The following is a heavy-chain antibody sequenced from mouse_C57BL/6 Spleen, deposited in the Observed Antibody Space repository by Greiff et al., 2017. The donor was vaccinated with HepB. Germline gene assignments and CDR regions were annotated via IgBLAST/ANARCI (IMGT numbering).Heavy chain of an antibody. D-gene: IGHD1-1*01. Sequence: VQLQQSGGDLVKPGGSLKLSCAASGFTFSSYGMSWVRQTPDKRLEWVATISSGGSYTYYPDSVKGRFTISRDNAKNTLYLQMSSLKSEDTAMYYCARQSSYWYFDVWGTGTTVTVSS. CDR2: ISSGGSYT. CDR1: GFTFSSYG. CDR3: ARQSSYWYFDV. J-gene: IGHJ1*03. V-gene: IGHV5-6*01.